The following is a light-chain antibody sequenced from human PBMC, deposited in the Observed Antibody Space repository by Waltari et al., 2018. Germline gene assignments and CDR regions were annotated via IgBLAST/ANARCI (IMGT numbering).Light chain of an antibody. V-gene: IGLV4-69*01. CDR3: QTWATGIQV. J-gene: IGLJ2*01. Sequence: QLVLTQSPSASASLGASVKLTCTLSSGHTNYAIAWHQQQPEKGPRSLMKLNSDGSHTKGDGIPDRFSGSSSGAERYLTISSLQSEDEADYYCQTWATGIQVFGGGTKLTVL. CDR1: SGHTNYA. CDR2: LNSDGSH.